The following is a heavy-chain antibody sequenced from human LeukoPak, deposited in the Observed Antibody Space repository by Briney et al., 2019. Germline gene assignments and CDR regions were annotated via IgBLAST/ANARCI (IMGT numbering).Heavy chain of an antibody. V-gene: IGHV3-74*01. D-gene: IGHD3-10*01. CDR3: ARGRAGNYYNHNDY. J-gene: IGHJ4*01. CDR1: GFTISGYW. CDR2: ISGDRSIT. Sequence: TGGSLRLSCAASGFTISGYWMHWVRQAPGKGLVWVARISGDRSITAYADSVKGRFTISRDNAKNTLYLQMNSLRAEDTAVYYCARGRAGNYYNHNDYWGQGTLVTVSS.